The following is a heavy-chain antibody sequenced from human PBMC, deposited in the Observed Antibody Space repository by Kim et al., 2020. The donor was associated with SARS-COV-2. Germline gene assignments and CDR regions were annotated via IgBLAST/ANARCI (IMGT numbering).Heavy chain of an antibody. Sequence: APGKGLEWGAVRWYDGSNKDYADSVKGRFTISRDNSKNTLYLQMNSLRAEDTAVYYCARDYYDSSGYYSLSLGYWGQGTLVTVSS. D-gene: IGHD3-22*01. J-gene: IGHJ4*02. V-gene: IGHV3-33*01. CDR2: RWYDGSNK. CDR3: ARDYYDSSGYYSLSLGY.